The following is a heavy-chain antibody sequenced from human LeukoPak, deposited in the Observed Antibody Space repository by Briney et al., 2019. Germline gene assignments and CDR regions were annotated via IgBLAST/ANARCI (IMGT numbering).Heavy chain of an antibody. Sequence: GGSLRLSCVASGFTFSTYVMGWVRQVPGKGLEWASSVSESGGSTYYADSVKGRFTISRDNSKNTLYLQMNSLRAEDTAVYYCAKGSSIAAPFDYWGQGTLVTVSS. V-gene: IGHV3-23*01. CDR2: VSESGGST. CDR3: AKGSSIAAPFDY. CDR1: GFTFSTYV. D-gene: IGHD6-6*01. J-gene: IGHJ4*02.